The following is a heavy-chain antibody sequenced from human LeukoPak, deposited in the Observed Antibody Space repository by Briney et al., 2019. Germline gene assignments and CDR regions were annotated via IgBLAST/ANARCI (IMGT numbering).Heavy chain of an antibody. CDR3: ARAVAGTGGAFDI. Sequence: GASVKVSCKASGGTFSSYAISWVRQAPGQGLEWMGGIIPIFGTANYAQKFQGRVTITADKSTSTAYMELSSLRSEDTAVYYCARAVAGTGGAFDICGQGTMVTVSS. V-gene: IGHV1-69*06. CDR1: GGTFSSYA. J-gene: IGHJ3*02. CDR2: IIPIFGTA. D-gene: IGHD6-19*01.